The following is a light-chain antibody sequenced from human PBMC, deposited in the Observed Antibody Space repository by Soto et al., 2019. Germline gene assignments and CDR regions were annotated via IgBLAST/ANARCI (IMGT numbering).Light chain of an antibody. CDR3: MQALQTPWT. Sequence: DIVMTQSPLSLPVTPGEPASISCRSSQSLQHSNGYNYLDWYLQKPGQSPQLLIYFGSHRASGVPDRFSGSASGTDFTLKITRVEAEDVGVYYCMQALQTPWTFGQGTKVEIK. CDR1: QSLQHSNGYNY. J-gene: IGKJ1*01. CDR2: FGS. V-gene: IGKV2-28*01.